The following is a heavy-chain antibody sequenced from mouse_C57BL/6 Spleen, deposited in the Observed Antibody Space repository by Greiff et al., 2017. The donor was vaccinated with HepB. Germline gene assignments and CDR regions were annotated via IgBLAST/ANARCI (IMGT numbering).Heavy chain of an antibody. V-gene: IGHV5-17*01. Sequence: EVKLVESGGGLVKPGGSLKLSCAASGFTFSDYGMHWVRQAPEKGLEWVAYISSGSSTIYYADTVKGRFTISRDNAKNTLFLQMTSLRSEDTAMYYCARRHPVVAPYAMDYWGQGTSVTVSS. D-gene: IGHD1-1*01. J-gene: IGHJ4*01. CDR1: GFTFSDYG. CDR3: ARRHPVVAPYAMDY. CDR2: ISSGSSTI.